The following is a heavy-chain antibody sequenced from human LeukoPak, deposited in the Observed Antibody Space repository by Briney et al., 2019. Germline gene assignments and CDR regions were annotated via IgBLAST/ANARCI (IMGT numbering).Heavy chain of an antibody. D-gene: IGHD2-2*01. CDR1: GYTFTGYY. Sequence: ASVKVSCKASGYTFTGYYMHWVRQAPGQGLEWTGWINPNSGGTNYAQKFQGRVTMTRDTSISTAYMELSRLRSDDTAVYYCARDQGYCSSTSCFNYYGMDVWGQGTTVTVSS. V-gene: IGHV1-2*02. CDR2: INPNSGGT. CDR3: ARDQGYCSSTSCFNYYGMDV. J-gene: IGHJ6*02.